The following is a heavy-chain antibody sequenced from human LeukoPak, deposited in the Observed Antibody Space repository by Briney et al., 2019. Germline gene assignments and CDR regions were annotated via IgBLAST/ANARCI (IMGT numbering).Heavy chain of an antibody. V-gene: IGHV3-23*01. CDR2: ISGSGGST. J-gene: IGHJ4*02. Sequence: GGSLRLSCAASGFTFSSYAMSWVRQAPGKGLEWVSAISGSGGSTYYADSVKGRFTISRDNFKNTLYLQMNRLRAEDTAVYYCTKGGGSSWSWTDYWGQGTLVTVSS. D-gene: IGHD6-13*01. CDR1: GFTFSSYA. CDR3: TKGGGSSWSWTDY.